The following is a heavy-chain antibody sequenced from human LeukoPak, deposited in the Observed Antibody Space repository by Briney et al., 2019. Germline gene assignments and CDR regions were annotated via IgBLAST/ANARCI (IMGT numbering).Heavy chain of an antibody. D-gene: IGHD3-10*01. J-gene: IGHJ4*02. Sequence: GGSLRLSCAASGFTFSSYSMNWVRQAPGKGLEWVSSISSSSSYIYYADSVKGRFTISRDNAKNSLYLQMNSLRAEDTAVYYCARDQNYYGSGSYYNWRVDYWGQGTLVTVSS. CDR3: ARDQNYYGSGSYYNWRVDY. V-gene: IGHV3-21*01. CDR2: ISSSSSYI. CDR1: GFTFSSYS.